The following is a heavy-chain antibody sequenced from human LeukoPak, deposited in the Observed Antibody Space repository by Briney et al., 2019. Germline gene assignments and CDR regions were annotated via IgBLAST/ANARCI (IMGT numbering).Heavy chain of an antibody. CDR2: ISSSSSYT. CDR3: ASLYYGSGSYGYFDY. D-gene: IGHD3-10*01. J-gene: IGHJ4*02. CDR1: GFTFSDYY. Sequence: GGSLRLSCAASGFTFSDYYMSWIRQAPGKGLEWVSYISSSSSYTNYADSVKGRFTISRDNAKNSLYLQMNSLRAEDTAVYYCASLYYGSGSYGYFDYWGQGTLATASS. V-gene: IGHV3-11*06.